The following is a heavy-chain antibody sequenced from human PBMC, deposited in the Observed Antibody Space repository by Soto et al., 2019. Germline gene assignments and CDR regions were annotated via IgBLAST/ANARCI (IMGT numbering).Heavy chain of an antibody. V-gene: IGHV4-38-2*02. Sequence: SDPLALTSTVSAYSISSGSYWGWTRQYPGKGLEWIGSIYHSGSTYYNPSLKSRVTISVDTSKNQFSLKLSSVTAADTAVYYCAGQYFDWLPRNWFDPWGQGTLVTVSS. J-gene: IGHJ5*02. CDR3: AGQYFDWLPRNWFDP. CDR2: IYHSGST. D-gene: IGHD3-9*01. CDR1: AYSISSGSY.